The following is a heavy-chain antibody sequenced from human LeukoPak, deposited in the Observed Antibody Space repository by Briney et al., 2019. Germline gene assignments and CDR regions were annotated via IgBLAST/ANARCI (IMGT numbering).Heavy chain of an antibody. CDR1: GFTFGDNA. Sequence: PGGSLRLSCVASGFTFGDNAMGWVRQAPGKGLEWVSAITNSGDTTYYVGSVKGRFTISRDNSKNALYLQMNSLRGEDTAIYYCVKEAVTPHFDYWGQGTLVTVSS. V-gene: IGHV3-23*01. D-gene: IGHD6-19*01. CDR2: ITNSGDTT. J-gene: IGHJ4*02. CDR3: VKEAVTPHFDY.